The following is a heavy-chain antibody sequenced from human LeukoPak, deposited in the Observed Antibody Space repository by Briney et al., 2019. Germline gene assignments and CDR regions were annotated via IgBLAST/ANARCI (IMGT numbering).Heavy chain of an antibody. CDR2: IFYNGET. Sequence: SETLSLTCTVSGGSVSSGSYFWSWIRQPPGKGLEWIGYIFYNGETNYNPSLKSRLTLSVDASKNQFSLKLSSVTAADTAVYYCARGRYSYGYWGQGTLVTVSS. D-gene: IGHD5-18*01. V-gene: IGHV4-61*01. CDR3: ARGRYSYGY. CDR1: GGSVSSGSYF. J-gene: IGHJ4*02.